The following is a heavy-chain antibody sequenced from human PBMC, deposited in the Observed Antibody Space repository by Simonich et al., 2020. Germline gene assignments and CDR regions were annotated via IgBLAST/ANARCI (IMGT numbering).Heavy chain of an antibody. CDR2: ISYEGSNN. J-gene: IGHJ3*02. Sequence: QVQLVESGGGVVQPGRSLRLSCAASGFTFSSYAVHWVRQAPGKGLEWVAVISYEGSNNNYADSVKGRFTISRDKSKNTLYLQMNSLRAEDTAVYYCAREGAGNDAFDIWGQGTMVTVSS. CDR3: AREGAGNDAFDI. V-gene: IGHV3-30*07. D-gene: IGHD1-26*01. CDR1: GFTFSSYA.